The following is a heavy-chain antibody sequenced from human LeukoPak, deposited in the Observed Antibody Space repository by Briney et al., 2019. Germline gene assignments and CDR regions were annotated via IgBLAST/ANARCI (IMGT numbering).Heavy chain of an antibody. CDR2: IYYSGST. CDR1: GGSISSSSYY. Sequence: SETLSLTCTVSGGSISSSSYYWGWIRQHPGKGLEWIGSIYYSGSTYYNPSLKSRVTISVDTSKNQFSLKLSSVTAADTAVYYCARHGGENWFDPWGQGTLVTVSS. CDR3: ARHGGENWFDP. J-gene: IGHJ5*02. D-gene: IGHD3-16*01. V-gene: IGHV4-39*01.